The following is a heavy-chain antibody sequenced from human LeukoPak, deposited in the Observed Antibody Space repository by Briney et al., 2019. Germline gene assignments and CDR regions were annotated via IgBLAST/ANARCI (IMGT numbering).Heavy chain of an antibody. Sequence: GRSLRLSCAASGFTFDDYAMHWVRQAPGKGLEGVSGISWNSGSIVYADSVKGRFTISRDNAKNSLYLQMNSLRAEDTALYYCAKDAYYYDSSGYYYSEYFQHWGQGTLVTVSS. J-gene: IGHJ1*01. CDR3: AKDAYYYDSSGYYYSEYFQH. CDR2: ISWNSGSI. CDR1: GFTFDDYA. D-gene: IGHD3-22*01. V-gene: IGHV3-9*01.